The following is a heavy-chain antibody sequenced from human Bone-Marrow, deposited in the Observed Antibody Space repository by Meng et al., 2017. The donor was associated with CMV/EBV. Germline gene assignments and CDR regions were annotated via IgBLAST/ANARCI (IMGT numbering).Heavy chain of an antibody. CDR2: IRYDGSNK. J-gene: IGHJ6*02. D-gene: IGHD1-26*01. Sequence: GESLKISCAASGFTFSNAWMSWVRQAPGKGLEWVAFIRYDGSNKYYADSVKGRFTISRDNSKNTLYLQMNSLRAEDTAVYYCAREGGSYYGRYGMDVWGQGTTVTVSS. CDR3: AREGGSYYGRYGMDV. V-gene: IGHV3-30*02. CDR1: GFTFSNAW.